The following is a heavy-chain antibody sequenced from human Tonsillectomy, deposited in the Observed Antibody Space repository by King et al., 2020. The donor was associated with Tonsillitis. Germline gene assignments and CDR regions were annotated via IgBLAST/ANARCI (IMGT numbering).Heavy chain of an antibody. CDR2: IYYSGST. Sequence: QLQESGPRLVMPSQTLSLTCTVSGDSISRGDDYWSWIRQSPGKGLEWIGYIYYSGSTYYNSSLKSRVTISINTSKTQFSLKMRSVTVEDTAVYYCASAVGSGSYGVSKWFDSWGQGTPVTVST. CDR3: ASAVGSGSYGVSKWFDS. V-gene: IGHV4-30-4*08. D-gene: IGHD3-10*01. CDR1: GDSISRGDDY. J-gene: IGHJ5*01.